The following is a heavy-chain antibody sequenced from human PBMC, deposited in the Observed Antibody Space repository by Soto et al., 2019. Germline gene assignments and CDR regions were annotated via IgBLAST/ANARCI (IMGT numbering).Heavy chain of an antibody. D-gene: IGHD1-1*01. Sequence: SETLSLTCTVSGASISGFYWSWIRKSAGKGLEWIGRIYATGTTDYNPSLKSRVMMSVDTSKKQFSLKLRSVTAADTAVYYCVRDGTKALRDWFDPWGQGISVTV. CDR2: IYATGTT. J-gene: IGHJ5*02. CDR3: VRDGTKALRDWFDP. CDR1: GASISGFY. V-gene: IGHV4-4*07.